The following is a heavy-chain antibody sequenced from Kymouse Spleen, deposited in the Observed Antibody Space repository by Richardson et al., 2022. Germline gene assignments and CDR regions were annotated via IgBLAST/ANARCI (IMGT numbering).Heavy chain of an antibody. J-gene: IGHJ4*02. CDR3: AKDIVGATIFDY. Sequence: EVQLVESGGGLVQPGRSLRLSCAASGFTFDDYAMHWVRQAPGKGLEWVSGISWNSGSIGYADSVKGRFTISRDNAKNSLYLQMNSLRAEDTALYYCAKDIVGATIFDYWGQGTLVTVSS. V-gene: IGHV3-9*01. CDR1: GFTFDDYA. D-gene: IGHD1-26*01. CDR2: ISWNSGSI.